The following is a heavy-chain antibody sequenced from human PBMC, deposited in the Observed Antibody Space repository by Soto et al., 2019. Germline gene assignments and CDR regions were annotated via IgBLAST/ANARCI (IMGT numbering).Heavy chain of an antibody. V-gene: IGHV4-59*01. D-gene: IGHD3-16*01. J-gene: IGHJ5*02. Sequence: PSETLSLTCTVSGGSISSYYWSWNRQPPGKGLEWIGYIYYSGSTNYNPSLKSRVTISVDTSKNQFSLKLSSVTAADTAVYYCARSFPNHDPWGQGTLVTVSS. CDR3: ARSFPNHDP. CDR2: IYYSGST. CDR1: GGSISSYY.